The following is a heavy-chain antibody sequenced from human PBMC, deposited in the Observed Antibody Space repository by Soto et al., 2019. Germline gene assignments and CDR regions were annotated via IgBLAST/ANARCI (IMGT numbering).Heavy chain of an antibody. CDR2: INHSGST. CDR3: ARDQVTPALLGWFDS. D-gene: IGHD2-2*01. CDR1: GGSFSGYS. V-gene: IGHV4-34*01. Sequence: SETLSLTCAVYGGSFSGYSWSWIRHPPGKGLEWIGEINHSGSTNYNPSLKSRVTISVDTSKNQFSLKLSSVTAADTAVYYCARDQVTPALLGWFDSWGQGTLVTVSS. J-gene: IGHJ5*01.